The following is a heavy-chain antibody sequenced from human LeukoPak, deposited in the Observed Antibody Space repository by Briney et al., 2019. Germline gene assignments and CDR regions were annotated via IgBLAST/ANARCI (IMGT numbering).Heavy chain of an antibody. D-gene: IGHD3-10*01. CDR2: IYHSGST. Sequence: SETLSLTCTVSGGSISSSNWWSWVRQPPGKGLEWIGEIYHSGSTNYNPSLKSRVTISVDKSKNQFSLKLSSVTAADTAVYYCARDAITMVRGSKGWFDPWGQGTLVTVSS. J-gene: IGHJ5*02. V-gene: IGHV4-4*02. CDR1: GGSISSSNW. CDR3: ARDAITMVRGSKGWFDP.